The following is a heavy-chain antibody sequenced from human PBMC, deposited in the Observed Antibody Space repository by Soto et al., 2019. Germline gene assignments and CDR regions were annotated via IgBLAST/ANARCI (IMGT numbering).Heavy chain of an antibody. CDR1: GFSLSTSGVG. J-gene: IGHJ3*02. D-gene: IGHD3-9*01. CDR2: IYWDDDK. V-gene: IGHV2-5*02. CDR3: AHIPLTRPDI. Sequence: QITLKESGPTLVKPTQTLTLTCTFSGFSLSTSGVGVGWIRQPPGKALEWLALIYWDDDKRYSPSLKSRLTSTKDTSKNQVVLTMTTMGPIDTATYYDAHIPLTRPDIWGQETIVTVSS.